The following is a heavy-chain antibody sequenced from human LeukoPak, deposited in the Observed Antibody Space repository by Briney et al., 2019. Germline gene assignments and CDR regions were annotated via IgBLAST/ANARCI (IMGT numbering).Heavy chain of an antibody. Sequence: GGSLRLSCAASGFTFRTYWMTWVRRAPGKGLEWVANIKPDESEKYYVDSVKGRFTISRDNAKNSLYLQMNSLRAEDTAVYYCARDLGYCSGGSCYHRHNWFDPWGQGTLVTVSS. CDR1: GFTFRTYW. CDR2: IKPDESEK. V-gene: IGHV3-7*01. D-gene: IGHD2-15*01. CDR3: ARDLGYCSGGSCYHRHNWFDP. J-gene: IGHJ5*02.